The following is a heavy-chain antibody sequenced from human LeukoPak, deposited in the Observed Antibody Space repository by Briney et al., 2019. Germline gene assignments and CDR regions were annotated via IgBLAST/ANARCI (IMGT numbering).Heavy chain of an antibody. D-gene: IGHD3-10*01. Sequence: GGSLRLSCAASGFTFSDYYMSWIRQAPGKGLEWVSYISSSGSTIYYADSVKGRFTISRDNAKNSLYLEMNSLRAEDTAVYYCARVSWYGSGNSINFDCWGQGALVSVSS. CDR3: ARVSWYGSGNSINFDC. V-gene: IGHV3-11*01. J-gene: IGHJ4*02. CDR1: GFTFSDYY. CDR2: ISSSGSTI.